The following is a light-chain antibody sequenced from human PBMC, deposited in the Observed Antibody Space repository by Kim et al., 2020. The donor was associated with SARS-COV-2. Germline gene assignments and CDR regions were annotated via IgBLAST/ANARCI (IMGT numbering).Light chain of an antibody. CDR1: NLGAKS. J-gene: IGLJ3*02. CDR2: NDN. V-gene: IGLV3-21*04. CDR3: HVWDSTTDLPV. Sequence: APGTTATCTGGRGNLGAKSVPWYQQKPGQSPLLLMYNDNERPSGSPERFSGANSGNTATLTITRVEAGDEADYTCHVWDSTTDLPVFGGGTKLTVL.